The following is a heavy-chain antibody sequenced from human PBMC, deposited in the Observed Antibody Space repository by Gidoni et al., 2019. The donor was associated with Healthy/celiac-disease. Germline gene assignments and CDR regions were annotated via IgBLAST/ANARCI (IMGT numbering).Heavy chain of an antibody. CDR1: GSTFSSYG. D-gene: IGHD3-10*01. Sequence: QVQLVESGGGVVQPGRSLRLSCAASGSTFSSYGMHWVRQAPGKGLEWVAVIWYDGSNKYYADSVKGRFTISRDKSKNTLYLQMNSLSAEDTAVYYCARGPYMVRGVILLCRRGCWFDPWGQGTLVTVSS. V-gene: IGHV3-33*01. J-gene: IGHJ5*02. CDR2: IWYDGSNK. CDR3: ARGPYMVRGVILLCRRGCWFDP.